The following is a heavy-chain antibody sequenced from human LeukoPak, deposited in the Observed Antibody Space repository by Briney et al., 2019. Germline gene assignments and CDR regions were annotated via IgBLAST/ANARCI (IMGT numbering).Heavy chain of an antibody. Sequence: SETLSLTCEVSGGSLTGYYWSWIRQPPGKGLEWIGYIYYSGSTNYNPSLKSRVTISVDTSKNQFSLKLYSVTAAGTAVYYCAKLGGCTSTSCYVHWFDPWGQGTLVTVSS. V-gene: IGHV4-59*01. J-gene: IGHJ5*02. D-gene: IGHD2-2*01. CDR1: GGSLTGYY. CDR2: IYYSGST. CDR3: AKLGGCTSTSCYVHWFDP.